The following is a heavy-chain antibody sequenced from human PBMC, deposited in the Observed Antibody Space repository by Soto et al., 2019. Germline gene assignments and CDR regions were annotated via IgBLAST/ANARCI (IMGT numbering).Heavy chain of an antibody. CDR2: ISYTVDA. CDR1: AGALSRYY. V-gene: IGHV4-59*01. Sequence: LSGTCSVSAGALSRYYWGWVRQSPGEGLQWIAHISYTVDASYNPSLKSRVTISLDTSKNQIALRLMSVTAADTAVYYCVGSLMSRAMESFDYWGQGTLVTVSS. D-gene: IGHD5-18*01. CDR3: VGSLMSRAMESFDY. J-gene: IGHJ4*02.